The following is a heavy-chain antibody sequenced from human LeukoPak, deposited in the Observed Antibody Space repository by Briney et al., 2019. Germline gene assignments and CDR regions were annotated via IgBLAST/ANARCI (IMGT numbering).Heavy chain of an antibody. J-gene: IGHJ4*02. V-gene: IGHV3-7*03. CDR2: IKQDGSET. CDR1: GFTFTTYW. D-gene: IGHD2-15*01. Sequence: GGSLRLSCGASGFTFTTYWMNWVRQAPGKGLEWVANIKQDGSETYYVDSVKGRFTISRDNDKNSVYLQMGSLRVEDTAVYYCARDNGWSADFWGQGTLVTVSS. CDR3: ARDNGWSADF.